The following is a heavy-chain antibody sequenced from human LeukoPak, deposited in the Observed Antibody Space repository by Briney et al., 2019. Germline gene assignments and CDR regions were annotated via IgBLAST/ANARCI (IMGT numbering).Heavy chain of an antibody. CDR3: ARDLELSAVYYFDS. V-gene: IGHV3-30*04. D-gene: IGHD3-3*01. CDR2: ISSGSEK. Sequence: PGGSLRLSFEAPGFTFSIFPMDWGRQAPGKGLEWGALISSGSEKYYADSVKGRFTISRDNSKNMLYLQMNSLRADDTAVYYCARDLELSAVYYFDSWGQGTLVIVSS. J-gene: IGHJ4*02. CDR1: GFTFSIFP.